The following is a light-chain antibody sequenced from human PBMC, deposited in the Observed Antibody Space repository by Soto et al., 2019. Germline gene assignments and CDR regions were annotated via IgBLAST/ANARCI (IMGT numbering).Light chain of an antibody. V-gene: IGLV2-14*03. J-gene: IGLJ1*01. CDR2: DVS. CDR1: SSDVGGYNH. Sequence: QSVLTQPASVSGSPGQSITISCTGTSSDVGGYNHVSWYQQHPGKAPKLMIYDVSNRPSGVSNRFSGSKSGNTASLTISGLQAEDEADYYCSSYRSSSKRVFGTGTQLTGL. CDR3: SSYRSSSKRV.